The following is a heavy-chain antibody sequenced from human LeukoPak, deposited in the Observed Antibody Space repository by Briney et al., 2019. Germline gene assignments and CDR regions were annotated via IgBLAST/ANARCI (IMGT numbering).Heavy chain of an antibody. CDR2: IIPILGIA. D-gene: IGHD4-23*01. CDR1: GGTFSSYA. Sequence: ASVKVSCKASGGTFSSYAISWVRQAPGQGLEWMGRIIPILGIANYAQKFQGKVTITADKSTSTAYMELSSLRSEDTAVYYCASGRTLERLRWTSDAFDIWGQGTMVTVSS. J-gene: IGHJ3*02. V-gene: IGHV1-69*04. CDR3: ASGRTLERLRWTSDAFDI.